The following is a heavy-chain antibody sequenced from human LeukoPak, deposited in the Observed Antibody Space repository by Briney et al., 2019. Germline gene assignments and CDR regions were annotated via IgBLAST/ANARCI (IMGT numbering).Heavy chain of an antibody. V-gene: IGHV1-46*01. CDR2: INPSGGST. Sequence: ASVKVSCKASGYTFTSYYMHWVRQAPGQGLEWMGIINPSGGSTSYAQKFQGRVTMTRDTSTSTVYMELSSLRSEDTAVYYCARVHGDRDSSGYFDYWGQGTLVTVSS. D-gene: IGHD6-19*01. CDR3: ARVHGDRDSSGYFDY. J-gene: IGHJ4*02. CDR1: GYTFTSYY.